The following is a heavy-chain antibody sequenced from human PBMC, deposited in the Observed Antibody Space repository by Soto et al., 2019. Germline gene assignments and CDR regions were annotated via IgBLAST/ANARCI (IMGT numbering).Heavy chain of an antibody. Sequence: EVHLVESGGGLVQPGGSLRLSCVVFGFTVSSNYMSWVRQAPGKGLEWVSVIYSGGSTYYADSVKGRFTISRDNSKNTLYLQMNSLRAEDTAVYYCARDPYYWGQGTLVTVSS. J-gene: IGHJ4*02. CDR2: IYSGGST. CDR1: GFTVSSNY. V-gene: IGHV3-66*01. CDR3: ARDPYY.